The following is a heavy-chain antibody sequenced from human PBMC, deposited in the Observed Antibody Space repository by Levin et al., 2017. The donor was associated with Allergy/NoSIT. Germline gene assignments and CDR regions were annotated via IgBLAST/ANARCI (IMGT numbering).Heavy chain of an antibody. CDR2: TYYRSKWYN. J-gene: IGHJ6*02. V-gene: IGHV6-1*01. D-gene: IGHD2-2*01. CDR3: ARDDLLVPLGAYYYGMDV. CDR1: GDRVSSTSAA. Sequence: SQTLSLTCAISGDRVSSTSAAWNWIRQSPSRGLEWLGRTYYRSKWYNDYAVSVKSRITINPDTSKNQFSLQLNSVTPEDTAVYYCARDDLLVPLGAYYYGMDVWGQGTTVTVSS.